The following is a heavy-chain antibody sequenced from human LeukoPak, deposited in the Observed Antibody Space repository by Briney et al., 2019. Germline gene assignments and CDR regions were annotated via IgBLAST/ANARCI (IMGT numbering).Heavy chain of an antibody. D-gene: IGHD5-12*01. Sequence: SVKVSCKASGGTFSSYAISWVRQAPGQGLEWMGGIIPIFGTANYAQKFQGRVTITTDESTSTAYMELSSLRSEDTAVYYCARAYSGYDPNAFDIWGQGTMVTVSS. CDR1: GGTFSSYA. J-gene: IGHJ3*02. CDR3: ARAYSGYDPNAFDI. CDR2: IIPIFGTA. V-gene: IGHV1-69*05.